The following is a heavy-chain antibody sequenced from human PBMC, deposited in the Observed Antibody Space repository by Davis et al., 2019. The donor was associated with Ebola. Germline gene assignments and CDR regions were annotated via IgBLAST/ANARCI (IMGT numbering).Heavy chain of an antibody. CDR2: IYYSGST. D-gene: IGHD6-19*01. CDR3: ARDSSGWYGNAFDI. V-gene: IGHV4-59*12. Sequence: MPSETLSLTCTVSGGSISSYYWSWIRQPPGKGLEWIGYIYYSGSTNYNPSLKSRVTISVDKSKNQFSLKLSSVTAADTAVYYCARDSSGWYGNAFDIWGQGTMVTVSS. CDR1: GGSISSYY. J-gene: IGHJ3*02.